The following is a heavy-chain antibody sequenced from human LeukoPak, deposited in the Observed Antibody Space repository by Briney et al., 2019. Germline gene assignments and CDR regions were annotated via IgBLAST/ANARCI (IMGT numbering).Heavy chain of an antibody. CDR2: ISGSDGST. J-gene: IGHJ4*02. CDR1: GFTFSSYA. D-gene: IGHD3-22*01. V-gene: IGHV3-23*01. CDR3: AKTRHVLDYYDSSGTNGGFDY. Sequence: GGSLRLSCAASGFTFSSYAMSWVRQAPGKGLEWVSVISGSDGSTYYADSVKGRFTISRDNSKNTLYLQMNSLRAEDTAVYYCAKTRHVLDYYDSSGTNGGFDYWGQGTLVTVSS.